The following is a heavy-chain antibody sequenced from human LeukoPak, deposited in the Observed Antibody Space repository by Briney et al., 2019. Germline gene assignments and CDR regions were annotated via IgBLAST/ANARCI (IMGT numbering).Heavy chain of an antibody. CDR1: GFTFNSYW. CDR2: INPDGSGK. D-gene: IGHD3-3*01. CDR3: AKDLWAIFGASHTAEGRGY. J-gene: IGHJ4*02. V-gene: IGHV3-7*03. Sequence: PGGSLRLSCAASGFTFNSYWMIWVRQAPGKGLEWVANINPDGSGKYYVDSVKGRFTISRDNAKKSLYLQMNSLRAEDTAVYYCAKDLWAIFGASHTAEGRGYWGQGTLVTVSS.